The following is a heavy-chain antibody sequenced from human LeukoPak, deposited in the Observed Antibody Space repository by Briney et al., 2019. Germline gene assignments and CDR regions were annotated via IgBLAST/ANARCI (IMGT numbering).Heavy chain of an antibody. CDR2: INHSGST. CDR1: GGSFSGYY. Sequence: SETLFLTCAVYGGSFSGYYWSWIRQPPGKGLEWIGEINHSGSTNYNPSLKSRVTISVDTSKNQFSLKLSSVTAADTAVYYCARGPNYYGSGSYYNPPLRYYYYGMDVWGQGTTVTVSS. V-gene: IGHV4-34*01. D-gene: IGHD3-10*01. CDR3: ARGPNYYGSGSYYNPPLRYYYYGMDV. J-gene: IGHJ6*02.